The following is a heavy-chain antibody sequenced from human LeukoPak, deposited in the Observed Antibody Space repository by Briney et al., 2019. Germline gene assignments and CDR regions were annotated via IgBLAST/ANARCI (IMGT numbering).Heavy chain of an antibody. D-gene: IGHD4-17*01. CDR2: FYSAHST. J-gene: IGHJ4*02. Sequence: GGSLRLSCAASGFTVSSNYMSWVRQAPGKGLEGVSVFYSAHSTYYADSVKGRFTISRDNSKNTLYLQMNSLRAEDTAVYYCARGLDYGDYFDYWGQGTLVTVSS. V-gene: IGHV3-53*01. CDR1: GFTVSSNY. CDR3: ARGLDYGDYFDY.